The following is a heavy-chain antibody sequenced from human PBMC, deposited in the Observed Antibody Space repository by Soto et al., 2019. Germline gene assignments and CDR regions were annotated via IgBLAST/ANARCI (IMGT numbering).Heavy chain of an antibody. J-gene: IGHJ3*01. CDR1: GGSISSYY. V-gene: IGHV4-59*01. D-gene: IGHD3-3*01. Sequence: SETLSLTCTVSGGSISSYYWSWIRQPPGKGLEWIGYIYYSGSTNYNPSLKSRVTISVDTSKNQFSLKLSSVTAADTAVYYCASAHYDFWSALDVLDFWAQGKTVTVSS. CDR2: IYYSGST. CDR3: ASAHYDFWSALDVLDF.